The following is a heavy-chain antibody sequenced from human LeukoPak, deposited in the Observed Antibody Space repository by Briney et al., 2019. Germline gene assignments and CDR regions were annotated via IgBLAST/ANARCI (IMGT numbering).Heavy chain of an antibody. Sequence: PRASVKVSCKASGGTFSSYAISWVRQAPGQGLEWMGGIIPIFGTANYAQKFQGRVTITTDESTSTAYMELSSLRSEDTAVYYCASSLLSFLTGTTRGWFDPWGQGTLVTVSS. CDR2: IIPIFGTA. CDR3: ASSLLSFLTGTTRGWFDP. D-gene: IGHD1-1*01. CDR1: GGTFSSYA. J-gene: IGHJ5*02. V-gene: IGHV1-69*05.